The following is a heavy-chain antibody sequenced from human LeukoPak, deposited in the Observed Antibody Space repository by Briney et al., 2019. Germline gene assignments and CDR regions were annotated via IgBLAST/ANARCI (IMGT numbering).Heavy chain of an antibody. D-gene: IGHD3-10*01. CDR3: ARANQYYYGAIGWYFDY. V-gene: IGHV4-30-2*01. CDR2: IYHSGST. CDR1: GGPISSGGYS. J-gene: IGHJ4*02. Sequence: SETLSLTCAVSGGPISSGGYSWSWIRQPPGKGLEWIGYIYHSGSTYYNPSLKSRVTISVDRSKNQFSLKLSSVTAADTAVYYCARANQYYYGAIGWYFDYWGQGTLVTVSS.